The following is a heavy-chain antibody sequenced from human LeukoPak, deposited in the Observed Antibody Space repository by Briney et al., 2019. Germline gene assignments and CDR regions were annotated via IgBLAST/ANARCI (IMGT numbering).Heavy chain of an antibody. J-gene: IGHJ4*02. Sequence: ASVKVSCEASGYTFTGYYMHWVRQAPGQGLEWMGIINPSGGSTSYAQKFQGRVTMTRDMSTSTVYMELSSLRSEDTAVYYCARDRGYGEPGAFWGQGTLVTVSS. V-gene: IGHV1-46*01. D-gene: IGHD4-17*01. CDR3: ARDRGYGEPGAF. CDR2: INPSGGST. CDR1: GYTFTGYY.